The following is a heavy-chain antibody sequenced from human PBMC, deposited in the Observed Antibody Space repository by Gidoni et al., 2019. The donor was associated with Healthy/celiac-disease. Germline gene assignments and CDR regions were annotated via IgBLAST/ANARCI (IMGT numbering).Heavy chain of an antibody. D-gene: IGHD5-12*01. CDR1: GVTCSSYS. CDR2: ISSSSSYI. V-gene: IGHV3-21*01. Sequence: EVQLVESGGGVVMPGGSLTPPGAASGVTCSSYSMNWVRQAPGKGLGWVSSISSSSSYIYYADSVKGRFTIAKDNAKNSRYLQMNSLRSEDTAVYYCARAPDGDGYNYFDYWGQGTLVTVSS. J-gene: IGHJ4*02. CDR3: ARAPDGDGYNYFDY.